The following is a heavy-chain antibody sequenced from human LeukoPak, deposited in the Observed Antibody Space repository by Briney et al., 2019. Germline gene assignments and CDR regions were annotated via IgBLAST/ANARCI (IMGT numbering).Heavy chain of an antibody. CDR2: FYNSGGT. V-gene: IGHV4-59*01. CDR3: ARVGPPAAGRGYWYFDL. CDR1: GSSMNNYY. J-gene: IGHJ2*01. Sequence: SETLSLTCTVSGSSMNNYYWSWIRQPPGRGLEWIGYFYNSGGTNYNPSLESRVTIALSTSKTEFSLKLTSVTAADTAVYYCARVGPPAAGRGYWYFDLWGRGTLVTVSS. D-gene: IGHD6-13*01.